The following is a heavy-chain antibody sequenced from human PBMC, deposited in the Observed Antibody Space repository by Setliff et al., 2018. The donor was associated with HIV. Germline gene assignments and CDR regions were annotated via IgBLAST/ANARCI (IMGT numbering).Heavy chain of an antibody. J-gene: IGHJ1*01. V-gene: IGHV1-46*01. Sequence: GASVKVSCKASGDIFTSYYMHWVRQAPGQGPEWMGVINPSGGSTIYAQKFQGRVTMTRDTYTSTVYMQLSTPRSEDTAVYYCARERLGRSGFEYLQHWGQGTLVTVSS. CDR3: ARERLGRSGFEYLQH. CDR2: INPSGGST. CDR1: GDIFTSYY. D-gene: IGHD3-22*01.